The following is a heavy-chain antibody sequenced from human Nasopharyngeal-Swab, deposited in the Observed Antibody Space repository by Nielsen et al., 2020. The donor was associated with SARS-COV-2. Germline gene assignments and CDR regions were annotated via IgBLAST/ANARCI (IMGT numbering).Heavy chain of an antibody. J-gene: IGHJ4*02. CDR1: GFTFSDSA. Sequence: GESLKISCAASGFTFSDSAIHWVRQASEDGLEWVARIRSKGNNYATAYSASVKGRFIIFRDDPTNTAYLQMNSLKTEDTAMYYCTRCGGGCYSGRDYWGQGTLITVSS. V-gene: IGHV3-73*01. D-gene: IGHD2-15*01. CDR2: IRSKGNNYAT. CDR3: TRCGGGCYSGRDY.